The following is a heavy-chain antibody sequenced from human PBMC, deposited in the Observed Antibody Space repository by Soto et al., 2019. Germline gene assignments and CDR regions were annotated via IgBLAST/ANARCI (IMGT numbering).Heavy chain of an antibody. CDR3: AKDFLIMVRGPKRGLYYFDY. V-gene: IGHV3-23*01. CDR2: ISGSGGST. D-gene: IGHD3-10*01. CDR1: GFTFSSYA. J-gene: IGHJ4*02. Sequence: GGSLRLSCAASGFTFSSYAMSWVRQAPGKGLEWVSAISGSGGSTYYADSVKGRFTISRDNSKNTLYLQMNSLRAEDTAVYYCAKDFLIMVRGPKRGLYYFDYWGQGTLVTVSS.